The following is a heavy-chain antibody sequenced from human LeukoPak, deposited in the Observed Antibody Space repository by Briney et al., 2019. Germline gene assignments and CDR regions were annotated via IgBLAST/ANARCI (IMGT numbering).Heavy chain of an antibody. V-gene: IGHV3-9*01. J-gene: IGHJ6*03. Sequence: GRSLRLSCAASGFTFDDYAMHWVRQAPGKGLEWVSGISWNSGSIGYADSVKGRFTISRDNAKNSLYLQMNSLRAEGTALYYCAKGGPLYYYYYYMDVWGKGTTVTVSS. CDR2: ISWNSGSI. CDR3: AKGGPLYYYYYYMDV. CDR1: GFTFDDYA.